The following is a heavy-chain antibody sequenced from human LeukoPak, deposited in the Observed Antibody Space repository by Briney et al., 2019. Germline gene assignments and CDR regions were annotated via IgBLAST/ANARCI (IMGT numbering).Heavy chain of an antibody. CDR1: GFTFSSYW. D-gene: IGHD1-1*01. J-gene: IGHJ4*02. Sequence: PGGSLRLSCAASGFTFSSYWMHWVRQAPGKGLVWVSRINSDGSTTNYADSVKGRFTVSRDNAKNTLYLQMNSLRAEDTAVYYCARGSQSTWGFFAYWGQGTRVTVSS. CDR3: ARGSQSTWGFFAY. V-gene: IGHV3-74*01. CDR2: INSDGSTT.